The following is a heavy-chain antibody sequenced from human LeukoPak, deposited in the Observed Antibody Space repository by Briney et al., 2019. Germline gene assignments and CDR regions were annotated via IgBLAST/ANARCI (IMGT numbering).Heavy chain of an antibody. J-gene: IGHJ4*02. Sequence: GGSLGLSCAASGFTVSNNYMNWVRQAPGKGLEWVSVISSGGSTDYADSVKGRFTISRDNSKNTLHLQMNSLRAEDTAVYYCARGAFDWGQGTLVTVSS. CDR3: ARGAFD. CDR2: ISSGGST. D-gene: IGHD3-3*02. CDR1: GFTVSNNY. V-gene: IGHV3-53*01.